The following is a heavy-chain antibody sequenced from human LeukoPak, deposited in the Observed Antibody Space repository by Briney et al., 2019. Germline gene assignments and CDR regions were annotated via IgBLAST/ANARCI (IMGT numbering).Heavy chain of an antibody. CDR1: GYTFTSQG. CDR3: ARNDYSDY. Sequence: GASVRVSCKASGYTFTSQGISWVRQAPGQGFESMGWISAYNGKTEYAEKFQGRVTMSTDTSTSTAYLELSSLRSEDTAVYYCARNDYSDYWGQGTLVTVSS. J-gene: IGHJ4*02. D-gene: IGHD4-11*01. CDR2: ISAYNGKT. V-gene: IGHV1-18*01.